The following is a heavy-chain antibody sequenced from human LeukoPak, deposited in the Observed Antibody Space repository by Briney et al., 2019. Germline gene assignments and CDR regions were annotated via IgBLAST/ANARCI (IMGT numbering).Heavy chain of an antibody. CDR1: GYTLTGYY. CDR3: ARDSEMITFGGVIVSDAFDI. D-gene: IGHD3-16*02. V-gene: IGHV1-2*02. Sequence: ASVKVSCKASGYTLTGYYMHWVRQAPGQGLEWMGWINPNSGGTNYAQKFQGRVTMTRDTSISTAYMELSRLRSDDTAVYYCARDSEMITFGGVIVSDAFDIWGQGTMVTVSS. CDR2: INPNSGGT. J-gene: IGHJ3*02.